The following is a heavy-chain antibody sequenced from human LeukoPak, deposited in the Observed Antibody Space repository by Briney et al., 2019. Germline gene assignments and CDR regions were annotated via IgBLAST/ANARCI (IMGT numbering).Heavy chain of an antibody. CDR2: IYTTGST. CDR1: GGPIDRYY. J-gene: IGHJ4*02. CDR3: ARDWVVGAARSFDY. D-gene: IGHD1-26*01. Sequence: SETLSLTCTVSGGPIDRYYWTWIRQPAGKGLEWIGRIYTTGSTNYNPSLKSRVTMSVDTSKNQISLSLSSVTAADTAVYYCARDWVVGAARSFDYWGQGILVTVSS. V-gene: IGHV4-4*07.